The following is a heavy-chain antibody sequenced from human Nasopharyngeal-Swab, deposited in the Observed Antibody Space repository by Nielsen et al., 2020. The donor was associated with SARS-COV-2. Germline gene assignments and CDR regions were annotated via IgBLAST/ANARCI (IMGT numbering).Heavy chain of an antibody. J-gene: IGHJ5*01. Sequence: SETLSLTCSVSGGSISNSGSYWSWIRQDPGRDLEWIGYIFHSGTSYYNPSLQGRVTISVDTSKNQFSLKLNSVTAADTAVYYCARVSANSFDSWSQGTLVSVSS. D-gene: IGHD4/OR15-4a*01. V-gene: IGHV4-31*03. CDR3: ARVSANSFDS. CDR2: IFHSGTS. CDR1: GGSISNSGSY.